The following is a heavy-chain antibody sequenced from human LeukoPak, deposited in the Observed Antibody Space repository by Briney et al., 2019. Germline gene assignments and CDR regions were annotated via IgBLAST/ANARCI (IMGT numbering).Heavy chain of an antibody. J-gene: IGHJ4*02. CDR3: ARGPIVPATFDY. CDR1: GGSISSSSYY. CDR2: IYYSGST. V-gene: IGHV4-39*07. D-gene: IGHD2-2*01. Sequence: SETLSLTCTVSGGSISSSSYYWGWIRQPPGKGLEWIGSIYYSGSTYYNPSLKSRVTISVDTSKNQFSLKLSSVTAADTAVYYCARGPIVPATFDYWGQGTLVTVSS.